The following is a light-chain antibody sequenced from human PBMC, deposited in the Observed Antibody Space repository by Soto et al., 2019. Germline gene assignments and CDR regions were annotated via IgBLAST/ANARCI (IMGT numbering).Light chain of an antibody. Sequence: DIQMTQSPSSLSASVGDRVTITCRASQTINRFLNWYQQKPGKAPKLLIYAASSLQSGVPSRFSGSGSGTAFTPTISNLQPEDFATYYCQQNHSPPPVTFGQGTRLEIK. V-gene: IGKV1-39*01. CDR2: AAS. CDR3: QQNHSPPPVT. J-gene: IGKJ5*01. CDR1: QTINRF.